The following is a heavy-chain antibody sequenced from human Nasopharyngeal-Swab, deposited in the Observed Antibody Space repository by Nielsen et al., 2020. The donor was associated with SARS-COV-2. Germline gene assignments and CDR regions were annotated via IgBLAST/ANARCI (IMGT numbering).Heavy chain of an antibody. CDR2: INTNTGNP. V-gene: IGHV7-4-1*01. J-gene: IGHJ4*02. D-gene: IGHD3-9*01. CDR3: ARKENYDILTGYGPGNFDY. Sequence: VRQMPGKGLEWMGWINTNTGNPTYAQGFTGRFVFSLDTSVSTAYLQIGSLKAEDTAVYYCARKENYDILTGYGPGNFDYWGQGTLVTVSS.